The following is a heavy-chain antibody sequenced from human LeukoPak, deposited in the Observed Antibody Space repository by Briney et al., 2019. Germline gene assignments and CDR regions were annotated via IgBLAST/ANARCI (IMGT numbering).Heavy chain of an antibody. CDR3: AKTAVAGTSVNFDY. CDR1: GFTFSSYG. V-gene: IGHV3-30*18. D-gene: IGHD6-19*01. J-gene: IGHJ4*02. CDR2: ISYDGSNK. Sequence: GGSLRLSCAASGFTFSSYGMHWVRQAPGKGLEWVAVISYDGSNKYYADSVKGRFTISRDNSKNTLYLQMNSLRAEDTAVYYCAKTAVAGTSVNFDYWGQGTLVTVSS.